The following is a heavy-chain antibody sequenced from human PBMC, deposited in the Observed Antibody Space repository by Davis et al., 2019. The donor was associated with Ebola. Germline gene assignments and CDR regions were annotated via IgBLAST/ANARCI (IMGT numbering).Heavy chain of an antibody. D-gene: IGHD3-3*01. CDR1: GYTFTSYG. J-gene: IGHJ6*02. V-gene: IGHV1-18*01. Sequence: ASVKVSCKASGYTFTSYGISWVRQAPGQGLEWMGWISAYNGNTNYAQKLQGRVTMTTDTSTSTAYMELRSLRSDDTAVYYCARGGSGYYVPGSYGMDVWGQGTTVTVSS. CDR2: ISAYNGNT. CDR3: ARGGSGYYVPGSYGMDV.